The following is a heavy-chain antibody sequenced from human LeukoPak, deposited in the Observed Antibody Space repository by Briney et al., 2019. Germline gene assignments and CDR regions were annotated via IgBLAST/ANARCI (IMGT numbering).Heavy chain of an antibody. CDR1: GYAFTSYG. J-gene: IGHJ4*02. D-gene: IGHD6-19*01. CDR3: ARDPLGYSSGPV. Sequence: ASVKVSCKASGYAFTSYGISWVRQAPGQGLEWMGWISAYNGNTNYAQKLQGRVTMTTDTSTSTAYMELRSLRSDDTAVYYCARDPLGYSSGPVWGQGTLVTVSS. V-gene: IGHV1-18*01. CDR2: ISAYNGNT.